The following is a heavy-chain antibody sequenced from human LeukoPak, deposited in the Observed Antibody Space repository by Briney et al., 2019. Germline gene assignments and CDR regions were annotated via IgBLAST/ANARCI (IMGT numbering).Heavy chain of an antibody. CDR1: GFTFSSYE. CDR3: AREDTAMVNYYYYGMDV. D-gene: IGHD5-18*01. CDR2: ISSSGSTI. V-gene: IGHV3-48*03. Sequence: GGSLRLPCAASGFTFSSYEMNWVRQAPGKGLEWVSYISSSGSTIYYADSVKGRFTISRDNAKNSLYLQMNSLRAEDTAVYYCAREDTAMVNYYYYGMDVWGQGTTVTVSS. J-gene: IGHJ6*02.